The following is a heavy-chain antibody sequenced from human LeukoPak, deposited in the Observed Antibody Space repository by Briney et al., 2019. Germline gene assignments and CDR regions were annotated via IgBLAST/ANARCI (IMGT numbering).Heavy chain of an antibody. D-gene: IGHD3-22*01. Sequence: ASVKVSCKASGYTFTSYAMHWVRQAPGQRLEWMGWINAGNGNTKYSQKFQGRVTITRDTSASTAYMELSSLRSEDTAVYYCAGLVGRYSSGLYYYYFDYWGQGTLVTVSS. CDR2: INAGNGNT. V-gene: IGHV1-3*01. CDR3: AGLVGRYSSGLYYYYFDY. J-gene: IGHJ4*02. CDR1: GYTFTSYA.